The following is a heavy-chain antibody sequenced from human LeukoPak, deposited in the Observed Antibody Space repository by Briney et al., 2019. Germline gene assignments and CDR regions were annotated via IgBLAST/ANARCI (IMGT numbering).Heavy chain of an antibody. V-gene: IGHV5-51*01. D-gene: IGHD3-10*01. J-gene: IGHJ4*02. CDR1: GYSFISHW. Sequence: GESLKISCKGSGYSFISHWIGWVRQMPGKGLEWMGIIYPGDSDTRYSLSFQGQVTISADTSISTAYLQWSSLKASGTAMYYCVRNYGSGSYRFDYWGQGTLVTVSA. CDR3: VRNYGSGSYRFDY. CDR2: IYPGDSDT.